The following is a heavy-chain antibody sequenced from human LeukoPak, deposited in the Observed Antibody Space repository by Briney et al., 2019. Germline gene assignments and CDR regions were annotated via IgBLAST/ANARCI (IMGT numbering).Heavy chain of an antibody. CDR2: MNPNSGNT. V-gene: IGHV1-8*01. CDR1: GYTFTSYD. Sequence: GASVKVSCKASGYTFTSYDINWVRQATGQGLEWMGWMNPNSGNTGYAQKFQGRVTMTRNTSISTAYMELSSLRSEDTAVYYCARGAYDFWSGYLGHFYGMDVWGQGTTVTVSS. J-gene: IGHJ6*02. CDR3: ARGAYDFWSGYLGHFYGMDV. D-gene: IGHD3-3*01.